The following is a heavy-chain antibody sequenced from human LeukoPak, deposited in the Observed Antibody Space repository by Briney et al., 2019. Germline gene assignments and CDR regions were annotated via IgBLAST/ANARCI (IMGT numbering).Heavy chain of an antibody. CDR1: GYSFINYW. J-gene: IGHJ6*03. CDR3: ARGIDFGDHYMDV. CDR2: IYPGDSDT. Sequence: GESLRISCKVSGYSFINYWIGWVRQMPGKGLEWMGVIYPGDSDTRYSPSFEGQITISADKSITTAYLQWSSLKVSDTAIYYCARGIDFGDHYMDVWGKGTTVTVSS. D-gene: IGHD4-17*01. V-gene: IGHV5-51*01.